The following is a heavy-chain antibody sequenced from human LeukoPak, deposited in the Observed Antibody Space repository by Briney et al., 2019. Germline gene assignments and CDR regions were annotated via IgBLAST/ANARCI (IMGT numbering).Heavy chain of an antibody. Sequence: PGRSLRLSCAASRFTFSTYGMHWVRQAPGKGLEWVAVISYDGSNKYYADSVKGRFTISRDNSKNTLYLQMNSLRVEDTAVYYCAKGGPPTGASPRPWDFSYWGQGTLVTVSS. CDR3: AKGGPPTGASPRPWDFSY. V-gene: IGHV3-30*18. J-gene: IGHJ4*02. CDR2: ISYDGSNK. D-gene: IGHD1-26*01. CDR1: RFTFSTYG.